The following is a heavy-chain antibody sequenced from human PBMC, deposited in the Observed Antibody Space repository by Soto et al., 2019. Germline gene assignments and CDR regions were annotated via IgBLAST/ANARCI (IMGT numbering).Heavy chain of an antibody. CDR3: ARDSVNTALHRGQYKYYYLGTDV. Sequence: EEQLVESGGGLIQPGGSLRLTCAASGFNLRTNYISWVRQAPGKGLEWVSVFYSGVMTYYADSVKGRFTVSVDTSKDTLYLQMDNRRAEDTAIYFCARDSVNTALHRGQYKYYYLGTDVWAKGPRSPSP. CDR2: FYSGVMT. V-gene: IGHV3-53*01. D-gene: IGHD5-18*01. J-gene: IGHJ6*02. CDR1: GFNLRTNY.